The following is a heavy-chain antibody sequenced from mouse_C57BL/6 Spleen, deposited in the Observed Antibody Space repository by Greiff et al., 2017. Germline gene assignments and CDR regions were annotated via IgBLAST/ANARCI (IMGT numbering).Heavy chain of an antibody. D-gene: IGHD1-1*01. V-gene: IGHV1-54*01. CDR2: INPGSGGT. CDR1: GYAFTNYL. CDR3: AREGYYGRYFDY. Sequence: QVQLQQSGAELVRPGTSVKVSCKASGYAFTNYLIEWVKQRPGQGLEWIGVINPGSGGTNYNEKFKGKATLTADKSSSTAYMQLSSLTSEDSAVYFCAREGYYGRYFDYWGQGTTLTVSS. J-gene: IGHJ2*01.